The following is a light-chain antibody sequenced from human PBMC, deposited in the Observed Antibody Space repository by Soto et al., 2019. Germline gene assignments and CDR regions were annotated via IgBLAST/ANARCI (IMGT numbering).Light chain of an antibody. Sequence: QSVLAQPPSASGTPGQRVTISCSGSSSNIGSNYVYWYQQLPGTAPKLLIYRNNQRPSGVPDRFSGSKSGTSASLAISRLRSEDEADYYCAALDDSLSGVVFGGGTKLTVL. CDR3: AALDDSLSGVV. CDR2: RNN. CDR1: SSNIGSNY. J-gene: IGLJ2*01. V-gene: IGLV1-47*01.